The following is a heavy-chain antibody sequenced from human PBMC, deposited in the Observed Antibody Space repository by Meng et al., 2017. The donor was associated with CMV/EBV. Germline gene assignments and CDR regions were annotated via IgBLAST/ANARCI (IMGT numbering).Heavy chain of an antibody. CDR1: GSSFTSYW. V-gene: IGHV5-51*01. J-gene: IGHJ3*02. Sequence: GASLKISCKCSGSSFTSYWIGWVRQMPGEGLEWMGIIYPCDYDTRYSPSFQGQVTISADKSISTAYLQWSSLKASDTAMYYCARLYNWNYGPDAFDIWGQGTMVTVSS. D-gene: IGHD1-7*01. CDR2: IYPCDYDT. CDR3: ARLYNWNYGPDAFDI.